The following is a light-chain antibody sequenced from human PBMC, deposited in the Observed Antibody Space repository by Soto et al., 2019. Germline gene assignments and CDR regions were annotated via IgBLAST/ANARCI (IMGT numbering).Light chain of an antibody. J-gene: IGKJ4*01. V-gene: IGKV1-27*01. CDR1: QGISNY. Sequence: DIQMTQSPSSLSASVGVRVTITCRARQGISNYLAWFQQKPGKVPKLLIYAASTLQSRVPSRFSVSGSGTDFTRTISSLQPGDVATYYWQTYNSAPLTFGGGTKVEIK. CDR3: QTYNSAPLT. CDR2: AAS.